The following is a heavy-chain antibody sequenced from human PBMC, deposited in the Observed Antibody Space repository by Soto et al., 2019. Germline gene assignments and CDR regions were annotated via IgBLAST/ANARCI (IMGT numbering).Heavy chain of an antibody. Sequence: QVQLVQSGAEVKKPGSSVKVSCKASGGSFGKSAINWVRQTPGQGLEWLGGFIPVYRTLNYAQKFQGRVTITADESTGTAYMTLSSLASDDTAVYYCATGVIWIGYFTFDSWGQGTRVTVSS. CDR2: FIPVYRTL. CDR1: GGSFGKSA. CDR3: ATGVIWIGYFTFDS. V-gene: IGHV1-69*01. D-gene: IGHD3-3*01. J-gene: IGHJ4*02.